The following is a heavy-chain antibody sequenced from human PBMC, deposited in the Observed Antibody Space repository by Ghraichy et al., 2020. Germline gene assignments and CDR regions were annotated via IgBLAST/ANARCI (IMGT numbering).Heavy chain of an antibody. CDR3: AKVYVLLWFGELFFDI. V-gene: IGHV3-23*01. D-gene: IGHD3-10*01. CDR1: GFTFSSYA. Sequence: GGSLRLSCAASGFTFSSYAMSWVRQAPGKGLEWVSAISGSGGSTYYADSVKGRFTISRDNSKNTLYLQMNSLRAEDTAVYYCAKVYVLLWFGELFFDIWGQGTMVTVSS. J-gene: IGHJ3*02. CDR2: ISGSGGST.